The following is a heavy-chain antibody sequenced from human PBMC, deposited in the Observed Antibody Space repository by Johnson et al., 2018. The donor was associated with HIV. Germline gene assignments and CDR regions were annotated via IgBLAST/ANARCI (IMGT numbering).Heavy chain of an antibody. CDR3: AKVVTYYYDHDAFDI. J-gene: IGHJ3*02. D-gene: IGHD3-22*01. CDR2: IRYDGSNK. V-gene: IGHV3-30*02. CDR1: GFTFSSYG. Sequence: QVQLVESGGGVVQPGGSLRLSCAASGFTFSSYGMHWVRQAPGKGLEWVAFIRYDGSNKYYADSVKGRFTIPRDNSKNTLYLQMNSLRAEDTAVYYCAKVVTYYYDHDAFDIWGQGTMVTVSS.